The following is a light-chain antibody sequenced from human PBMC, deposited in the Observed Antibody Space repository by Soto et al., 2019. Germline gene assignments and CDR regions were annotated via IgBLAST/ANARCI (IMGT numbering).Light chain of an antibody. CDR1: QGISSY. CDR3: QQLNSYPIT. CDR2: AAS. V-gene: IGKV1-8*01. J-gene: IGKJ5*01. Sequence: AIRITQSPSSLSASPGDSVTITCRASQGISSYLAWYQQKPGKAPKLLIYAASTLQSGVPSRFSGSGSGTDFTLTISSLQPEDFATYYCQQLNSYPITFGQGTRLEIK.